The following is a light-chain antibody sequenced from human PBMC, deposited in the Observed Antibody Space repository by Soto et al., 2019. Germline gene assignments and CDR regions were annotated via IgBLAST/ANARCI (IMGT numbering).Light chain of an antibody. J-gene: IGKJ2*01. Sequence: DIQMTQNPSTLSASVGDRFTITCRASQSIGRWLAWYQQKPGKAPRLLIYDVSSLESWVPSRFSGSGSGTEFTLTISSLQPDDFATYYCLQYDSRYTFGQGTKVDIK. CDR1: QSIGRW. V-gene: IGKV1-5*01. CDR2: DVS. CDR3: LQYDSRYT.